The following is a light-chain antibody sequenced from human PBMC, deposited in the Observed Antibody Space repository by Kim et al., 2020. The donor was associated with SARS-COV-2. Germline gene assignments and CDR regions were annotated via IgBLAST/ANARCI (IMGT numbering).Light chain of an antibody. CDR3: SSSTGTSPFV. CDR2: DVS. Sequence: QSALTQPASVSGSPGQSITISCTGTDNDVGSSISVSWNQQRPGKAPKVVIYDVSGRPSGVSNRFSGSKSGSTASLTISGLQTDDEGDYYCSSSTGTSPFVFGGGTQLTVL. V-gene: IGLV2-14*01. J-gene: IGLJ2*01. CDR1: DNDVGSSIS.